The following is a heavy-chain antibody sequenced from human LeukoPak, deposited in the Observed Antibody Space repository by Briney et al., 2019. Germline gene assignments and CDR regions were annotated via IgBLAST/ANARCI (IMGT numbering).Heavy chain of an antibody. CDR3: ARATYDYYYMDV. CDR2: IYYSGST. CDR1: GGSISSYY. V-gene: IGHV4-59*01. J-gene: IGHJ6*03. Sequence: SETLSLTCTVSGGSISSYYWSWIRQPPGKGLEWIGYIYYSGSTNYNPSLKSRVTISVDTSKNQFSLKLSSVTAADTAVYYCARATYDYYYMDVWGKGTTVTVSS.